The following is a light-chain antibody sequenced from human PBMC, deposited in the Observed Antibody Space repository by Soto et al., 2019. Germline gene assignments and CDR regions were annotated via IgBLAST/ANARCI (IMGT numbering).Light chain of an antibody. CDR3: QQRSNWPRFT. V-gene: IGKV3-11*01. J-gene: IGKJ2*01. CDR1: QSVSNY. CDR2: DAS. Sequence: SVLTQSPATLSLSPGERATLSCRASQSVSNYLAWYQQKPGQAPRLLIYDASNRATGIPARFSGSGSGTDFTLTISSLEPEDFAVYYCQQRSNWPRFTFGQGTKVDIK.